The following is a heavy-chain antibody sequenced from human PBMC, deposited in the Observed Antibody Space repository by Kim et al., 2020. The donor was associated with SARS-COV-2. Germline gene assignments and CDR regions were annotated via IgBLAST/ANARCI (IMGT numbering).Heavy chain of an antibody. CDR3: ARDSQDYYDSSVGTFDY. J-gene: IGHJ4*02. CDR2: IYYSGST. CDR1: GGSISSGDYY. D-gene: IGHD3-22*01. Sequence: SETLSLTCTVSGGSISSGDYYWSWIRQPPGKGLEWIGYIYYSGSTYYNPSLKSRVTISVDTSKNQFSLKLSSVTAADTAVYYCARDSQDYYDSSVGTFDYWGQGTLVTVSS. V-gene: IGHV4-30-4*01.